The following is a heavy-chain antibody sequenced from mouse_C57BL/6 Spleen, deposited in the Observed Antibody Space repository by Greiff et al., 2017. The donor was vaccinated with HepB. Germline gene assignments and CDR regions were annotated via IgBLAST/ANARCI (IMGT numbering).Heavy chain of an antibody. CDR2: IDPSDSYT. CDR1: GYTFTSYW. D-gene: IGHD6-1*01. V-gene: IGHV1-69*01. J-gene: IGHJ1*03. CDR3: ARRGSSGPLDV. Sequence: QVQLQQPGAELVMPGASVKLSCKASGYTFTSYWMHWVKQRPGQGLEWIGEIDPSDSYTNYNQKFKGKSTLTVDKSSSTAYMQLSSLTSEDSAVYYCARRGSSGPLDVWGTGTTVTVSS.